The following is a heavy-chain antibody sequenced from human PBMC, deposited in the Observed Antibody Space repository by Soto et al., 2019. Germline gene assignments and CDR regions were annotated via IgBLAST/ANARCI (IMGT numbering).Heavy chain of an antibody. V-gene: IGHV4-31*03. D-gene: IGHD3-10*01. Sequence: PSETLSLTCTVSGGSISSGGYYWSWIRQHPGKGLEWIGYIYYSGNTYYNPSLKSRVTISVDTSKNQFSLKLTSVTAADTAVYYCASKRHGAWYYYYGMDVWGQGTTVTVSS. CDR1: GGSISSGGYY. CDR3: ASKRHGAWYYYYGMDV. CDR2: IYYSGNT. J-gene: IGHJ6*02.